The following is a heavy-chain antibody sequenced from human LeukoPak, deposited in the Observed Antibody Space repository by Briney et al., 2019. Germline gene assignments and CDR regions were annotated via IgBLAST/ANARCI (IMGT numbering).Heavy chain of an antibody. J-gene: IGHJ3*02. V-gene: IGHV4-59*01. Sequence: SETLSLTCTVSGGSISSYYWSRIRQPPGKGLEWIGYIYYSGSTNYNPSLKSRVTISVDTSKNQFSLKLSSVTAADTAVYYCARRIFGVVITAFDIWGQGTMVTVSS. CDR3: ARRIFGVVITAFDI. CDR2: IYYSGST. CDR1: GGSISSYY. D-gene: IGHD3-3*01.